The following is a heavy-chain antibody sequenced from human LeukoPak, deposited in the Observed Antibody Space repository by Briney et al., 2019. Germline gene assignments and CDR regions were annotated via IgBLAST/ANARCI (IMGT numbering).Heavy chain of an antibody. D-gene: IGHD3-16*01. Sequence: ASVKVSCKASGYTFTSYDINWVRQATGQGLEWMGWMNPNSGNTGYAQKFQGRVTITRNTSISTAYMELSSLRSEDTAVYYCARQRGMHLLRQPPNWFDPWGQGTLVTVSS. J-gene: IGHJ5*02. CDR1: GYTFTSYD. CDR3: ARQRGMHLLRQPPNWFDP. V-gene: IGHV1-8*03. CDR2: MNPNSGNT.